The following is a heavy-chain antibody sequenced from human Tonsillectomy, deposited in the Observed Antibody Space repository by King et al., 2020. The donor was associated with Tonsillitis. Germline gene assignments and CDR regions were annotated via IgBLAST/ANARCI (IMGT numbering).Heavy chain of an antibody. Sequence: VQLVESGGGLVQPGGSLRLSCAASGFTFSSNWMSWVRQAPGKGLEWVANMKQDGSEKYYVDSVKGRFTISRDNAKNSLYLQMNSLRAEDTAVYYRARANWGGSNYGGGVFDYWGQGTLVTVSS. V-gene: IGHV3-7*03. CDR2: MKQDGSEK. CDR1: GFTFSSNW. D-gene: IGHD5-18*01. CDR3: ARANWGGSNYGGGVFDY. J-gene: IGHJ4*02.